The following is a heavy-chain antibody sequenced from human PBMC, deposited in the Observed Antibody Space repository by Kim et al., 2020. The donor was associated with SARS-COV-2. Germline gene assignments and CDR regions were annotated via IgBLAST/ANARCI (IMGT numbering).Heavy chain of an antibody. CDR3: AKDTVGTIGWFDP. J-gene: IGHJ5*02. V-gene: IGHV3-23*01. Sequence: YADTVKGRFTIDRDNSKNTLYLKMNSLRAEDTAVYYCAKDTVGTIGWFDPWGQGTLVTVSS. D-gene: IGHD7-27*01.